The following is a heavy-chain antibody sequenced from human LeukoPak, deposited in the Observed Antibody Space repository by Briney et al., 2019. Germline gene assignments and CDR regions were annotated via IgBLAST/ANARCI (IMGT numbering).Heavy chain of an antibody. CDR2: ISDDGRDA. V-gene: IGHV3-30*04. CDR1: GFTFSSFP. CDR3: ARVGRVSIYPSHMDV. J-gene: IGHJ6*03. Sequence: GGSLRLSCEASGFTFSSFPMHWVRQTPDKRLEWVAVISDDGRDAYYADSVKGRFTISRDNSKNTLYLQMNSLSPEDTAVVYCARVGRVSIYPSHMDVWGKGTAVTVSS. D-gene: IGHD2-21*01.